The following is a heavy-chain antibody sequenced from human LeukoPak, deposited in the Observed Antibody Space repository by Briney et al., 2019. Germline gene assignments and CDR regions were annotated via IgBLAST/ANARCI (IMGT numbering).Heavy chain of an antibody. CDR3: ARSDFWSGYDY. J-gene: IGHJ4*02. CDR1: GFTFISYW. V-gene: IGHV3-7*01. D-gene: IGHD3-3*01. Sequence: GGSLRLSCAASGFTFISYWMSWVRQAPGKGLEWVANIKQDGSEKYYVDSVKGRFTISIDNAKNSLYLQMNSLRAEDTAVYYCARSDFWSGYDYWGQGTLVTVSS. CDR2: IKQDGSEK.